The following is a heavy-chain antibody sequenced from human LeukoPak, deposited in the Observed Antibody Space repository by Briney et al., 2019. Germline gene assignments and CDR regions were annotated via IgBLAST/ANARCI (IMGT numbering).Heavy chain of an antibody. D-gene: IGHD2-15*01. Sequence: ASVTVSCKASGYTFIAYYIHWVRQAPGQGLEWMGWIDPNSGDTNSAQKFQGRVTMTRDTSISTAYMELSRLTSDDTAVYYCGSWAVVHFYFYGMDVWGQGTTVTVSS. V-gene: IGHV1-2*02. CDR1: GYTFIAYY. CDR3: GSWAVVHFYFYGMDV. CDR2: IDPNSGDT. J-gene: IGHJ6*02.